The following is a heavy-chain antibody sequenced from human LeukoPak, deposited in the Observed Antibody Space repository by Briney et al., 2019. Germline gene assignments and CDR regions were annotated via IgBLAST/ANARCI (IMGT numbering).Heavy chain of an antibody. V-gene: IGHV3-7*01. Sequence: GGSLRLSCVASGFTFGSYWMSWVRQAPGKGLEWVANIKQDGSENYFVDTVKGRFTISRDNARNSLYLQMNSLRVEDTAVYYCARRRYGEAFDIWGQGTMVTVSS. D-gene: IGHD3-9*01. CDR3: ARRRYGEAFDI. CDR2: IKQDGSEN. CDR1: GFTFGSYW. J-gene: IGHJ3*02.